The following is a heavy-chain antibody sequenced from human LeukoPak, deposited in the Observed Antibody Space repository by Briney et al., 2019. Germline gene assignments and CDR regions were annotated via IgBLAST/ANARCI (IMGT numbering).Heavy chain of an antibody. CDR2: LYYSGCT. J-gene: IGHJ4*02. CDR3: ARHAIDSSGYYLHYFDY. Sequence: SETLSLTRTFSGGSFSTSSNYWGWIRQPPGKGLEWIDRLYYSGCTYYNQSLKSRVTISVDTSKNQFSLKLSTVTAADTAVYYCARHAIDSSGYYLHYFDYWGQGNLVTVSS. CDR1: GGSFSTSSNY. V-gene: IGHV4-39*01. D-gene: IGHD3-22*01.